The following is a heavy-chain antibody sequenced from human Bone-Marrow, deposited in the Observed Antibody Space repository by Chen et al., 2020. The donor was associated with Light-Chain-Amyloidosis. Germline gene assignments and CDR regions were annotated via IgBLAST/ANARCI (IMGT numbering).Heavy chain of an antibody. CDR1: GYTFPNYW. Sequence: EVQLEQSGPEVKKPGESLKISCKGSGYTFPNYWIGWVRQMPGKGLGWMGVIYPDDSDARYSPSVVGHVTVSADKSITTAYLRWRSLKASDTAMYYCARRRDGYNFDDWGQGTLVTVSS. J-gene: IGHJ4*02. CDR3: ARRRDGYNFDD. D-gene: IGHD5-12*01. CDR2: IYPDDSDA. V-gene: IGHV5-51*01.